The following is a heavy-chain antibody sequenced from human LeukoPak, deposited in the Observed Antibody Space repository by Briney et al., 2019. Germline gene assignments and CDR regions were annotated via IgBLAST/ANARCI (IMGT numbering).Heavy chain of an antibody. Sequence: EGSLRLSCAASGFTFSSYAMHWVRQAPGKGLEWVAVISYDGSNKYYADSVKGRFTISRDNSKNTLYLQMNSLRAEDTAVYYCARQREYCTNGVCPNWFDPWGQGTLVTVSS. CDR2: ISYDGSNK. D-gene: IGHD2-8*01. CDR3: ARQREYCTNGVCPNWFDP. V-gene: IGHV3-30-3*01. CDR1: GFTFSSYA. J-gene: IGHJ5*02.